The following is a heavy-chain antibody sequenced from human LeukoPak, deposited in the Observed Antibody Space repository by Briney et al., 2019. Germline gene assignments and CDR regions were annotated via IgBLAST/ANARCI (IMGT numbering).Heavy chain of an antibody. CDR3: ARSSGSGSYRLEYLQH. CDR2: INPSGGTT. J-gene: IGHJ1*01. V-gene: IGHV1-46*01. D-gene: IGHD3-10*01. Sequence: ASVRVSCKASGYTFTNYYMHWVRQAPGQGLEWMAIINPSGGTTSYAQKFQGRVTLTRDTSTSTVYMELSSLRSEDTAVYYCARSSGSGSYRLEYLQHWGRAPWSPSPQ. CDR1: GYTFTNYY.